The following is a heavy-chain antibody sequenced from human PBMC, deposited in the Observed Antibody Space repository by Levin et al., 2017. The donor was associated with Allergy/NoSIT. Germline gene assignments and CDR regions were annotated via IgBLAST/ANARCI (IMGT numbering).Heavy chain of an antibody. CDR3: ARVPSDTAKSFDY. CDR2: INHSGST. CDR1: YGSFSGYY. Sequence: PSETLSLTCAVYYGSFSGYYWSWIRQPPGKGLEWIGEINHSGSTNYNPSLKSRVTISVDTSKNQFSLKLSSLTAADTAVYYCARVPSDTAKSFDYWGQGTLVTVSS. D-gene: IGHD6-25*01. J-gene: IGHJ4*02. V-gene: IGHV4-34*01.